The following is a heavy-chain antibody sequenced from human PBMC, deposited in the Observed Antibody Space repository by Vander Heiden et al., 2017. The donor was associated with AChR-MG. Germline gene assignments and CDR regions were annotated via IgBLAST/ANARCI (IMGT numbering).Heavy chain of an antibody. D-gene: IGHD3-16*01. V-gene: IGHV3-30*18. CDR3: AKATTGGEYNWFDP. CDR1: GFTFSSDG. CDR2: ISYDGSNK. Sequence: QVQLVESGGGVVQPGRSLRLSCAASGFTFSSDGRHWVRQATGKGLEWVAAISYDGSNKYYADSVKGRFTISRDNSKNTLYLQMNSLRAEDTAGYYCAKATTGGEYNWFDPWGQGTLVTVSS. J-gene: IGHJ5*02.